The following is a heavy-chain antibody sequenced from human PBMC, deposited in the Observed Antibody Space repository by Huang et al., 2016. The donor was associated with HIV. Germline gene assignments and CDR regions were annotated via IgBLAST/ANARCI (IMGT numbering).Heavy chain of an antibody. CDR3: AREVRSVDTDRPDGYYYRGLDV. Sequence: QLRESGPGLVAPSETLSLTCSASGTSMTSSTFYWGWFRQPPGRGLEWIGSVYFLGNTDDNPYRKSRVTISIDTANKQYSMRLTSVTAADTAVYFCAREVRSVDTDRPDGYYYRGLDVWGQGTTVIVSS. CDR2: VYFLGNT. CDR1: GTSMTSSTFY. D-gene: IGHD2-2*03. J-gene: IGHJ6*02. V-gene: IGHV4-39*02.